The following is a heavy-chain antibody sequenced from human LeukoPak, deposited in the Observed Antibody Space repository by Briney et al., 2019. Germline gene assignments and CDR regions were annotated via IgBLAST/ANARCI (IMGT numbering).Heavy chain of an antibody. V-gene: IGHV3-30-3*01. CDR1: GFTFSSYA. D-gene: IGHD2-15*01. CDR3: ARDDCSGGSCYSWYYYYGMDV. CDR2: ISYDGSNK. J-gene: IGHJ6*02. Sequence: GVSLRLSCAASGFTFSSYAMHWVRQAPGKGLEWVAVISYDGSNKYYADSVKGRFTISRDNSKNTLYLQMNSLRAEDTAVYYCARDDCSGGSCYSWYYYYGMDVWGQGTTVTVSS.